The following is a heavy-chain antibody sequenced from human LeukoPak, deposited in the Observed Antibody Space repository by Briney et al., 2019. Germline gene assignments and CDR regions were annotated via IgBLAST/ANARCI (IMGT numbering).Heavy chain of an antibody. Sequence: PGGSLRLSCAASGFTFSNYAMTWVRQAPGKGLEWVSSIVGNAGGTYYADSVKGRFTISRDNSKNTLYLQMSSLRAEDTAVYYCAKEHMAAAVYYFDYWGQGTLVTVSS. D-gene: IGHD6-13*01. CDR2: IVGNAGGT. CDR3: AKEHMAAAVYYFDY. V-gene: IGHV3-23*01. CDR1: GFTFSNYA. J-gene: IGHJ4*02.